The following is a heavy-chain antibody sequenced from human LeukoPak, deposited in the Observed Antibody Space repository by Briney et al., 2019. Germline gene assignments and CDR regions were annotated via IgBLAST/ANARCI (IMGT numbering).Heavy chain of an antibody. CDR2: ITGSSSK. CDR3: AKDRRVAGTIGYYFDY. J-gene: IGHJ4*02. CDR1: GFTFSSYN. D-gene: IGHD6-19*01. V-gene: IGHV3-48*01. Sequence: GGSLRLSCAASGFTFSSYNMNWVRQAPGKGLEWVSQITGSSSKYYADSVKGRFTISRDNSKNTLYLQMNSLRAEDTAVYYCAKDRRVAGTIGYYFDYWGQGTLVTVSS.